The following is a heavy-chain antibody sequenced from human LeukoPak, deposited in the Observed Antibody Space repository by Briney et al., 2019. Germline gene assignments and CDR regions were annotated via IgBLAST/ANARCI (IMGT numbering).Heavy chain of an antibody. CDR3: ARGPSHSSCYYYYFDY. CDR2: IKEDGSEK. V-gene: IGHV3-7*01. CDR1: GFTFSSYS. Sequence: QPGGSLRLSCAASGFTFSSYSMNWVRQAIGKGLECVAKIKEDGSEKHYVDSVKGRFIISRDNAQNSLYLQMNSLRAEDTAVYYCARGPSHSSCYYYYFDYWGQGTLVTVSS. J-gene: IGHJ4*02. D-gene: IGHD3-22*01.